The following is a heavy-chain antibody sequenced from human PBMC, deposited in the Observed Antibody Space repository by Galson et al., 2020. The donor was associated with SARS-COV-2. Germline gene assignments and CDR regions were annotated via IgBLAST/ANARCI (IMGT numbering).Heavy chain of an antibody. CDR2: IKEDGSEK. J-gene: IGHJ4*02. CDR1: GFTFSNFW. CDR3: AVDGY. Sequence: TGGSLRLSCAASGFTFSNFWMTWVRQAPGKGLEWLANIKEDGSEKYYVDSVKGRFTISRDNAKNSLYLQLNSLRAEDTAVYYCAVDGYWGQGTLVTVSS. V-gene: IGHV3-7*05.